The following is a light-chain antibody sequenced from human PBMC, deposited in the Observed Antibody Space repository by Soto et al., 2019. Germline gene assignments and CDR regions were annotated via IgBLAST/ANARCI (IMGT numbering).Light chain of an antibody. J-gene: IGKJ2*01. CDR1: QSVFYTSNKNNY. CDR3: QQYYGGPRT. CDR2: WAS. V-gene: IGKV4-1*01. Sequence: DIVMTQSPDSLAVSLGERATINCKSSQSVFYTSNKNNYLAWYQQKPGQPPKLLIYWASTRKSGVPARFSCSGSRTAFSLTINNVQAEGVAICYCQQYYGGPRTFGQGSKLEIK.